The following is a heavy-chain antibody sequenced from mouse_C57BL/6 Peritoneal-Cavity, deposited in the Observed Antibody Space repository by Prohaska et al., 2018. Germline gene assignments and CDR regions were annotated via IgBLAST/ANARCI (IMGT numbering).Heavy chain of an antibody. V-gene: IGHV1-61*01. CDR2: IYPSDSET. J-gene: IGHJ4*01. CDR1: GYTFTSYW. Sequence: QVQLQQHGAELVRPGSSVKLSCKASGYTFTSYWMDWVKQRPGQGLEWIGNIYPSDSETHYNQKFKDKATLTVDKSSSTAYMQLSSLTSEDSAVYYCACNYDAMDYWGQGTSVTVSS. CDR3: ACNYDAMDY. D-gene: IGHD2-1*01.